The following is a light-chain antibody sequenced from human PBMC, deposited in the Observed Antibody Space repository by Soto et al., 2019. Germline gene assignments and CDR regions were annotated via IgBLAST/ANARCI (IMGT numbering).Light chain of an antibody. CDR2: EVS. J-gene: IGLJ1*01. Sequence: QSALTQPASVSGSPGQSITISCTGTSSDVGAYDFVSWYQQHPDKAPKLMIYEVSNRPSGVSNRFSGSKSVNTATLTISGLQAEYEADYYCSSYTISSTLVFGTGTQLTVL. CDR3: SSYTISSTLV. V-gene: IGLV2-14*03. CDR1: SSDVGAYDF.